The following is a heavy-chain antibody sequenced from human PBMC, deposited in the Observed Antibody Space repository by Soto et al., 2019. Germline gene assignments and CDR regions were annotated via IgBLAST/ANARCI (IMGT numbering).Heavy chain of an antibody. D-gene: IGHD3-10*01. CDR1: GGSFSGYY. CDR2: INHSGST. Sequence: SETLSLTCAVYGGSFSGYYWSWIRQPPGKGLEWIGEINHSGSTNYNPSLKSRVTISVDTSKNQFSLKLSSVTAADTAVYYCARTSEGGERITMVRGVHFDYWGQGTLVTVSS. J-gene: IGHJ4*02. V-gene: IGHV4-34*01. CDR3: ARTSEGGERITMVRGVHFDY.